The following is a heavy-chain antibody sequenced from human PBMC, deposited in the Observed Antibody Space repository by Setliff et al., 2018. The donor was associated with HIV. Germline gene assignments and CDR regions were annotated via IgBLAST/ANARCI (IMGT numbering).Heavy chain of an antibody. D-gene: IGHD3-10*01. V-gene: IGHV4-61*09. J-gene: IGHJ4*02. CDR2: IHTSGST. Sequence: PSETLSLTCTVSGGSISSGSYHWSWIRQPAGKGLEWIGHIHTSGSTKYNPSLKSRVTISADTSKNQSSLNLSSVTAAETAVYYCARVGYHGSGRYSFDYWGQGTLVTVSS. CDR3: ARVGYHGSGRYSFDY. CDR1: GGSISSGSYH.